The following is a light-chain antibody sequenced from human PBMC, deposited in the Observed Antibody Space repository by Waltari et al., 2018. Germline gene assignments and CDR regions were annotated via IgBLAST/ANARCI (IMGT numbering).Light chain of an antibody. Sequence: SYELTQPPSVSVSPGHTASITCPGDQLGDQYACWYQQKPGQSPVVVLYQDTKRPSGIPERFSGSNSGNTATLTINGTQAMDEADYYCQAWDSSTYHVVFGGGTKLTVL. V-gene: IGLV3-1*01. CDR2: QDT. CDR1: QLGDQY. CDR3: QAWDSSTYHVV. J-gene: IGLJ2*01.